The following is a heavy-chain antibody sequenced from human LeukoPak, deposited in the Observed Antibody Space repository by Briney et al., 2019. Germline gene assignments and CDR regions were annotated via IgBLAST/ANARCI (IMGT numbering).Heavy chain of an antibody. V-gene: IGHV3-21*01. J-gene: IGHJ4*02. CDR3: ARAAGQLDDY. CDR1: GFTFSSYS. D-gene: IGHD6-13*01. CDR2: ISSSSSSYI. Sequence: GGSLRLSCAASGFTFSSYSMNWVRQAPGKGLERVSSISSSSSSYIYYADSVKGRFTISRDNAKNSLYLQMNSLRAEDTAVYYCARAAGQLDDYWGQGTLVTISS.